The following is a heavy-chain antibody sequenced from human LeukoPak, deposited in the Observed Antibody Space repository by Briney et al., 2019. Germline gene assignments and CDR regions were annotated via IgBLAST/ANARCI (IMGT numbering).Heavy chain of an antibody. V-gene: IGHV3-23*01. CDR1: GFTFSSYG. J-gene: IGHJ4*02. D-gene: IGHD3-22*01. Sequence: GGSLRLSCAASGFTFSSYGMSWVRQAPGKGLEWVSAISGSGGSTYYADSVKGRFTISRDNAKNSLYLQMSSLRAEDTAVYYCARERSGYYSYWGQGTLVTVSS. CDR3: ARERSGYYSY. CDR2: ISGSGGST.